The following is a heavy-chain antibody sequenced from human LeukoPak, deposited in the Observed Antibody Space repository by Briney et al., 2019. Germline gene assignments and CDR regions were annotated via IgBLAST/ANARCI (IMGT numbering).Heavy chain of an antibody. J-gene: IGHJ6*03. D-gene: IGHD2-2*01. Sequence: ASVQVSCKASGYLFTGYYIHWVRPVPGQGLEWMGWINPNNGGTNYAQKFEGRVIMTRDTSSTVYMEVRRLRSDDTAIYYCARDAQFTVVVPAAKLNYMDVWGKGTTVTVSS. CDR3: ARDAQFTVVVPAAKLNYMDV. CDR1: GYLFTGYY. CDR2: INPNNGGT. V-gene: IGHV1-2*02.